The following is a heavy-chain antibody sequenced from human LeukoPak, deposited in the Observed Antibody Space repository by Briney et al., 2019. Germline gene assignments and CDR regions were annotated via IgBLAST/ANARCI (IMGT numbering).Heavy chain of an antibody. CDR2: ISGSGGST. Sequence: GRSLRLSCAASGFTFSSYAMSWVRQAPGKGLEWVSAISGSGGSTYYADSVKGRFTISRDNSKNTLYLQMNSLRAEDTAVYYCAKLPSPYGDYTYYFDYWGQGTLVTVSS. D-gene: IGHD4-17*01. V-gene: IGHV3-23*01. CDR3: AKLPSPYGDYTYYFDY. J-gene: IGHJ4*02. CDR1: GFTFSSYA.